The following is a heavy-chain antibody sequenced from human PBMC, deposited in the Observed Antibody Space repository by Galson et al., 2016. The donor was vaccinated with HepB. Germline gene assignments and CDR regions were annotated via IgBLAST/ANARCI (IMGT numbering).Heavy chain of an antibody. D-gene: IGHD6-19*01. V-gene: IGHV3-23*01. CDR3: AAPLGIVAVAGTVDFGY. J-gene: IGHJ4*02. CDR2: ISGSGGST. CDR1: GFTVSSNY. Sequence: SLRLSCAASGFTVSSNYMSWVRQAPGKGLEWVSVISGSGGSTYYADSVKGRFTISRDNSKNTLYPQMNSLGAEDTAVYYCAAPLGIVAVAGTVDFGYWGQGTLVTVSS.